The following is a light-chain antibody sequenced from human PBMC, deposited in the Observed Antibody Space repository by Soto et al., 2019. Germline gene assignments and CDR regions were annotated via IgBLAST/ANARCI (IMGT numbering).Light chain of an antibody. Sequence: EIVLTQSPVTLSLSPGERATLSCGASQSVGNNYLAWYQQKPGQAPRLLIHDASSRATGIPDRFSGSGSGTDFTLTISRLDPEDFALYYCQQYASSPLTFGGGTKVEIK. CDR3: QQYASSPLT. CDR2: DAS. V-gene: IGKV3-20*01. CDR1: QSVGNNY. J-gene: IGKJ4*01.